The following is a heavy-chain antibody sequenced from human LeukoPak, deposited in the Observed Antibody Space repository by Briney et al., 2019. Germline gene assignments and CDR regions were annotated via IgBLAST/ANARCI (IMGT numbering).Heavy chain of an antibody. D-gene: IGHD3-16*02. CDR2: ISAYNGNT. J-gene: IGHJ3*02. CDR3: AREGDYDYVWGSYRLAAFDI. CDR1: GYTFTNYG. V-gene: IGHV1-18*01. Sequence: GASVKVSCKASGYTFTNYGISWVRQAPGQGLEWMGWISAYNGNTNYAQKLQGRVTMTTDTSTSTAYMELRSLRSDDTAVYYCAREGDYDYVWGSYRLAAFDIWGQGTMVTVSS.